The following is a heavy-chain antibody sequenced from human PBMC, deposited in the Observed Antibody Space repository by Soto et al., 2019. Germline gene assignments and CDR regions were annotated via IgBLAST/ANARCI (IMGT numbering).Heavy chain of an antibody. Sequence: GGSLRLSCAASGFTFSSYAMSWVRQAPGKGLEWVSAISGSGGSTYYADSVKGRFTISRDNSKNTLYLQMNSLRAEDTAVYYCAKREIQRLTSGYEILGAFDIWGQGTMVTVSS. CDR1: GFTFSSYA. CDR3: AKREIQRLTSGYEILGAFDI. V-gene: IGHV3-23*01. D-gene: IGHD5-12*01. J-gene: IGHJ3*02. CDR2: ISGSGGST.